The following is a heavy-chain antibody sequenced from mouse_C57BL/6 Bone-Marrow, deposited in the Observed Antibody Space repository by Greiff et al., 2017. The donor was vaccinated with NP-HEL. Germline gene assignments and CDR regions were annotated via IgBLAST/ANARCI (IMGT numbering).Heavy chain of an antibody. CDR3: ARKDYEAY. J-gene: IGHJ3*01. Sequence: VQLQESGAELARPGASVKLSCKASGYTFTSYGISWVKQRPGQGLEWIGEIYPRSGNTYYNEKFKGKATLTADKSSSTAYMELRSLTSEDSAVYFCARKDYEAYWGQGTLVTVSA. D-gene: IGHD2-4*01. V-gene: IGHV1-81*01. CDR2: IYPRSGNT. CDR1: GYTFTSYG.